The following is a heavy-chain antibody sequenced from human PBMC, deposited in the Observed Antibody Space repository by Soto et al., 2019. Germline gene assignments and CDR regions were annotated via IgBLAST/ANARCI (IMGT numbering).Heavy chain of an antibody. CDR1: GFTFSSYW. V-gene: IGHV3-30-3*01. Sequence: GGSLRLSCAASGFTFSSYWMHWVRQAPGKGLEWVAVISYDGSNKYYADSVKGRFTISRDNSKNTLYLQMNSLRAEDTAVYYCARVPSLAYSAPFDYWGQGTLVTVSS. J-gene: IGHJ4*02. CDR2: ISYDGSNK. D-gene: IGHD2-15*01. CDR3: ARVPSLAYSAPFDY.